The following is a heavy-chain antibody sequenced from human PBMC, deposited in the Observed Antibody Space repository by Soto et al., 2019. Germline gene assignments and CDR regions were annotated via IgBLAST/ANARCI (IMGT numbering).Heavy chain of an antibody. Sequence: QITLKEYGPALVKPTQTLTLTCTFSGFSLSTSGVGVGWIRQPPGKALGWLALISWDDNKLFSPSLRSRLTSTKDTSKSLVVLTMTNMCPADTATYYCAHVGGRLSPYFNSCDAWVQGTLVTVSS. V-gene: IGHV2-5*02. CDR3: AHVGGRLSPYFNSCDA. J-gene: IGHJ5*02. D-gene: IGHD3-16*01. CDR1: GFSLSTSGVG. CDR2: ISWDDNK.